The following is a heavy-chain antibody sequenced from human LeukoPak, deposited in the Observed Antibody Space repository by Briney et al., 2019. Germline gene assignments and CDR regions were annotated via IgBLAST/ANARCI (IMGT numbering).Heavy chain of an antibody. D-gene: IGHD3-22*01. CDR1: GYTLTELS. CDR2: FDPEDGET. J-gene: IGHJ4*02. CDR3: ATLPDYYDSSGYPY. V-gene: IGHV1-24*01. Sequence: ASVKVSCKVSGYTLTELSMHWVRQAPGKGLEWMGGFDPEDGETIYARKFRGRVTMTEDTSTDTAYMELSSLRSEDTAVYYCATLPDYYDSSGYPYWGQGTLVTVSS.